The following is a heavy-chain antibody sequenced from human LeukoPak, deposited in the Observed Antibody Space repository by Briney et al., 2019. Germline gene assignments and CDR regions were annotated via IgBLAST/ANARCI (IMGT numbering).Heavy chain of an antibody. CDR2: ISSNGGST. V-gene: IGHV3-64D*06. CDR1: GFTFSSYA. J-gene: IGHJ4*02. CDR3: VKDRGNIVVVPAAHSVFDY. D-gene: IGHD2-2*01. Sequence: GGSLRLSCSASGFTFSSYAMHWVRQAPGKGLEYVSAISSNGGSTYYADSVKGRFTISRDNSKNTLYLQMSSLRAEDTAVYYCVKDRGNIVVVPAAHSVFDYWGQGTLVTVSS.